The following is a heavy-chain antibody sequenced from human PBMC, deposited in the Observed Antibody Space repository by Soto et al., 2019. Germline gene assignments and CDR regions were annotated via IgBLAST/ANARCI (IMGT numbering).Heavy chain of an antibody. D-gene: IGHD5-12*01. CDR3: ATRGEGYNYWVQYYYGMDV. V-gene: IGHV1-69*13. CDR2: IIPIFGTA. CDR1: GGTFSSYA. J-gene: IGHJ6*02. Sequence: AASVKVSFKASGGTFSSYAISWVRQAPVQGLEWRGGIIPIFGTANYAQKFQGRVTITADESTSTAYTELSSLRSEDTAVYYCATRGEGYNYWVQYYYGMDVWGQGTTVTVSS.